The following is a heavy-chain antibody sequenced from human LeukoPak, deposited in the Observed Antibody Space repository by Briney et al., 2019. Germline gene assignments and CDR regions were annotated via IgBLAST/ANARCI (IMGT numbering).Heavy chain of an antibody. CDR1: VYTFTSHY. V-gene: IGHV1-46*01. Sequence: ASVKVSCKASVYTFTSHYVHWVRQAPGQGLDWMGIIHPSGGNPRSTENFQGRVTMTRDTSTSTVYLELRSLTSQDTAVYYCARDCSSTACQGPVLDFWGQGTLVTVSS. J-gene: IGHJ4*02. CDR2: IHPSGGNP. D-gene: IGHD6-13*01. CDR3: ARDCSSTACQGPVLDF.